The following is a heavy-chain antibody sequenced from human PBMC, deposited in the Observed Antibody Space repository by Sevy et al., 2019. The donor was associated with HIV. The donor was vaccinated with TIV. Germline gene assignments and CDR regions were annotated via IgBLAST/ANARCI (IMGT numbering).Heavy chain of an antibody. CDR1: GYTFTSYG. Sequence: ASVKVSCKASGYTFTSYGINWVRQAPGQGLEWMGWISAYSGNTNYAQNLQGRVTMTTDTFTSTAYMELRSLTSDDPAVYYXARDQYDXSGYYYSYYGMDVXGQGTTVTVSS. CDR2: ISAYSGNT. V-gene: IGHV1-18*01. D-gene: IGHD3-22*01. J-gene: IGHJ6*02. CDR3: ARDQYDXSGYYYSYYGMDV.